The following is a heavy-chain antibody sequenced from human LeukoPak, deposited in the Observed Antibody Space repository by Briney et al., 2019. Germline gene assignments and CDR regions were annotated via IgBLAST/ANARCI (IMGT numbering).Heavy chain of an antibody. CDR1: GGSISSYY. V-gene: IGHV4-59*01. D-gene: IGHD6-19*01. CDR2: IYYSGST. Sequence: SETLSLTCTVSGGSISSYYWSWIRQPPGKGLEWIGYIYYSGSTNYNPSLKSRVTISVDTSKNQFSLKLSSVTAADTAVYYCARASGWYSWYFDLWGRGTLVTVSS. J-gene: IGHJ2*01. CDR3: ARASGWYSWYFDL.